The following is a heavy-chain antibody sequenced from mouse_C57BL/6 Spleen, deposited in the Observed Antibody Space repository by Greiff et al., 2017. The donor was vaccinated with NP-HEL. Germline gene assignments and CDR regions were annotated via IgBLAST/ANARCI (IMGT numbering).Heavy chain of an antibody. CDR2: ISSGSSTI. CDR1: GFTFSDYG. D-gene: IGHD2-5*01. V-gene: IGHV5-17*01. CDR3: ARGAYYSKCRAMDY. Sequence: EVQGVESGGGLVKPGGSLKLSCAASGFTFSDYGMHWVRQAPEKGLEWVAYISSGSSTIYYADTVKGRFTISRDNAKNTLFLKMTSVGSEDTAMDCCARGAYYSKCRAMDYWGQGTLVTVSS. J-gene: IGHJ4*01.